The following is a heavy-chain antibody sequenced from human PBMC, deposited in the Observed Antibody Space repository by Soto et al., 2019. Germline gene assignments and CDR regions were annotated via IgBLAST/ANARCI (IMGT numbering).Heavy chain of an antibody. CDR2: ISGSGDST. CDR1: GFTFSSYA. CDR3: ARRGSGSYYDY. J-gene: IGHJ4*02. V-gene: IGHV3-23*01. Sequence: EVQLLESGGGLVQPGGSLRLSCAASGFTFSSYAMRWVRQAPGKGLEWVSAISGSGDSTYYAGSVKGRFTTSRDNSKNTLYLQMNSLRAEDTAVYYCARRGSGSYYDYWGQGTLVTVSS. D-gene: IGHD1-26*01.